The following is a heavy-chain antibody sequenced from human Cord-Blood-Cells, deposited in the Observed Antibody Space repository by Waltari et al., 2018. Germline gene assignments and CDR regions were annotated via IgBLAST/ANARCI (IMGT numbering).Heavy chain of an antibody. CDR2: IKSKTDGGTT. V-gene: IGHV3-15*01. CDR3: TATTVVTPPDY. Sequence: EVQLVESGGGLVKPGGSLRLSCAASGFTFSNAWMSWVRQAPGKGLEWVGRIKSKTDGGTTDYAAPVKGRFTISRDDSKNTLYLQMNSLKTEDTAVYYCTATTVVTPPDYWGQGTLVTVSS. CDR1: GFTFSNAW. D-gene: IGHD4-17*01. J-gene: IGHJ4*02.